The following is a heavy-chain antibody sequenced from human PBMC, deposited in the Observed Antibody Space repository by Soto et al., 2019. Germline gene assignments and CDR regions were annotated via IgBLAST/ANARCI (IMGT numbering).Heavy chain of an antibody. J-gene: IGHJ4*02. V-gene: IGHV3-11*05. CDR3: ARAPHSSSWYYFDY. CDR1: GFTFSDYY. D-gene: IGHD6-13*01. Sequence: QVQLVESGGGLVKPGGSLRLSWAASGFTFSDYYMTWVRQAPGKGLEWVSYISGSSSHTNYADSVKGRFTISRDNAKNSLYLQMNSLRAEDTAVYYCARAPHSSSWYYFDYWGQGTLVTVSS. CDR2: ISGSSSHT.